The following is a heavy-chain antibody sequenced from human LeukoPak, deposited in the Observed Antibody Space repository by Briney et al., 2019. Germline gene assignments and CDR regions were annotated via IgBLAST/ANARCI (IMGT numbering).Heavy chain of an antibody. CDR2: ITGGGGST. Sequence: GGSLRLSCAASRFTFSAYGMSWVRQAPGKGLEWVSSITGGGGSTYYADSVKGRFTISRDNSKNTLYLQMNSLRAEDTAVYYCAKSSYYDSSGYYREYYFDYWGQGTLVTVSS. D-gene: IGHD3-22*01. CDR1: RFTFSAYG. CDR3: AKSSYYDSSGYYREYYFDY. J-gene: IGHJ4*02. V-gene: IGHV3-23*01.